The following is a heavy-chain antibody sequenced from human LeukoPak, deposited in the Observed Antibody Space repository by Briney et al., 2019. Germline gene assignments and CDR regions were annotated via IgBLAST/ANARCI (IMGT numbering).Heavy chain of an antibody. J-gene: IGHJ4*02. V-gene: IGHV1-8*01. Sequence: ASVKVSCKASGYTFTSYDINWERQATGQGLEWMGWMNPNSGNTGYAQKFQGRVTMTRNTSISTAYMELSSLRSEDTAVYYCARVALASRYYFDYWGQGTLVTVSS. CDR1: GYTFTSYD. D-gene: IGHD5-12*01. CDR3: ARVALASRYYFDY. CDR2: MNPNSGNT.